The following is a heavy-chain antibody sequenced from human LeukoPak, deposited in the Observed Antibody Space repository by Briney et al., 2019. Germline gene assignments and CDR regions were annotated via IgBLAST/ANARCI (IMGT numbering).Heavy chain of an antibody. CDR1: GFTFSSYA. Sequence: GGSLRLSCAASGFTFSSYAMHWVRQAPGKGLEWVAVISYDGSNKYYADSVKGRFTISRDNSKITLYLQMNSLRAEDTAVYYCARDGDPGSFLYFDYWGQGTLVTVSS. CDR2: ISYDGSNK. J-gene: IGHJ4*02. D-gene: IGHD1-26*01. CDR3: ARDGDPGSFLYFDY. V-gene: IGHV3-30-3*01.